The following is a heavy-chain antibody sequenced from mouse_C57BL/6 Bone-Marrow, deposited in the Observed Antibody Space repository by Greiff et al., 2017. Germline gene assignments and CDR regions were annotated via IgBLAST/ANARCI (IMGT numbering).Heavy chain of an antibody. CDR1: GYTFTSYD. CDR2: IYPRDGST. D-gene: IGHD1-1*01. V-gene: IGHV1-85*01. Sequence: QVQLQQSGPELVKPGASVKLSCKASGYTFTSYDINWVKQRPGQGLAWIGWIYPRDGSTKYNEKFKGKATLTVDTSSSTAYMELHSLTSEDSAVYFCARDYGSSYWYFDVWGTGTTVTVSS. CDR3: ARDYGSSYWYFDV. J-gene: IGHJ1*03.